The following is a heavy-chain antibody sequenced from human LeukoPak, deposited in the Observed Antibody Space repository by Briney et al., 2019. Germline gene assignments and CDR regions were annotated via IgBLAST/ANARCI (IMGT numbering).Heavy chain of an antibody. J-gene: IGHJ4*02. D-gene: IGHD4-23*01. Sequence: SETLSLTCTVSGGSISSYYWSWIRQPPGKGLEWIGYIYYSGSTNYNPSLKSRVTISVDTSKNQFSLKLSSVTAADTAVYYCARGLTDYGGNTDWGQGTLVTVSS. CDR2: IYYSGST. CDR1: GGSISSYY. V-gene: IGHV4-59*01. CDR3: ARGLTDYGGNTD.